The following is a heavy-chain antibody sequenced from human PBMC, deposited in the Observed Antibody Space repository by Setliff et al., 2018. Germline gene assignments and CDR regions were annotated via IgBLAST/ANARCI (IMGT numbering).Heavy chain of an antibody. Sequence: SETLSLTCTVSGGSISSGGYYWSWIRQHPGKGLEWIGYIYYNGNTYYNPSLKSRVTISVDTSKNQFSLKLSSVTAADTAVYYCARVPRFTDTRNAFDIWGQGTMVTVSS. CDR3: ARVPRFTDTRNAFDI. CDR2: IYYNGNT. V-gene: IGHV4-31*03. D-gene: IGHD5-18*01. CDR1: GGSISSGGYY. J-gene: IGHJ3*02.